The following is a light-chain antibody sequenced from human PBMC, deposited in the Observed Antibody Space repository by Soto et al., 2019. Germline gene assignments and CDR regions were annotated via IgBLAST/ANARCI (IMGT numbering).Light chain of an antibody. CDR3: HQYGSSPAT. V-gene: IGKV3-20*01. CDR2: VAY. Sequence: EIVLTQSPGTLSLSPGERATLSCRASQSVSSSYLTWYQQKGGQAPRLLIYVAYSRATGIPPRFSGSGSGTDFTLTISRLEPEDFAVYYCHQYGSSPATFGQGTKVDIK. CDR1: QSVSSSY. J-gene: IGKJ1*01.